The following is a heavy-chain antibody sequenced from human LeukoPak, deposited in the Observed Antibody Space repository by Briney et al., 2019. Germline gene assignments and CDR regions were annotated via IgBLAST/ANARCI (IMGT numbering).Heavy chain of an antibody. CDR1: GGSFSGYY. J-gene: IGHJ5*02. V-gene: IGHV4-34*01. Sequence: SETLSLTCAVYGGSFSGYYWSWIRQPPGKGLEWIGEINHSESTNYNPSLKSRVTISVDTSKNQFSLKLSSVTAADTAVYYCARGRFSSSWRRGWFDPWGQGTLVTVSS. D-gene: IGHD6-13*01. CDR2: INHSEST. CDR3: ARGRFSSSWRRGWFDP.